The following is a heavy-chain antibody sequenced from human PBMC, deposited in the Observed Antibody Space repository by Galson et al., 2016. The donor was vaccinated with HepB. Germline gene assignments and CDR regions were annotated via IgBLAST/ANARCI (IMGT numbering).Heavy chain of an antibody. J-gene: IGHJ6*02. CDR2: IKTKSVGGTT. Sequence: SLRLSCAASGFSLRKTWMSWVRQPPGRGLEWVAHIKTKSVGGTTAYAAPVKGRFTISRDDSDNTLYLQMNSLTAEDTAVYYCTTDRTEVEIDGDYAYYYATDVWGQGTPVTVSS. CDR1: GFSLRKTW. D-gene: IGHD5-12*01. V-gene: IGHV3-15*01. CDR3: TTDRTEVEIDGDYAYYYATDV.